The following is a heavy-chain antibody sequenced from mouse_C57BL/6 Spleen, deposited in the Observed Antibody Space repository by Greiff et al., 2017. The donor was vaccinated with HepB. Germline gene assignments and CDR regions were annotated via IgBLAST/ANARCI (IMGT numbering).Heavy chain of an antibody. CDR3: TTRDYYGSSFAY. D-gene: IGHD1-1*01. CDR2: IDPENGDT. CDR1: GFNIKDDY. J-gene: IGHJ3*01. Sequence: EVQLQQSGAELVRPGASVKLSCTASGFNIKDDYMHWVKQRPEQGLEWIGWIDPENGDTEYASKFQGKATITADTSSNTAYLQLSSLTSKDTAVYYCTTRDYYGSSFAYWGQGTLVTVSA. V-gene: IGHV14-4*01.